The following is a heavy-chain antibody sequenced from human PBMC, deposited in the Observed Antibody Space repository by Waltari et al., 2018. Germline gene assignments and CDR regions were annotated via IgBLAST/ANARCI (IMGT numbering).Heavy chain of an antibody. Sequence: QMQLVQSGPEVKKPGTSVTVSCRASGFTFPRSAVQGVQQARGQRLEWIGWIVVGSGNTNYAQKFQERVTITRDMSTSTAYMELSSLRSEDTAVYYCAAFDAAGYMDAFDIWGQGTMVTVSS. J-gene: IGHJ3*02. CDR2: IVVGSGNT. V-gene: IGHV1-58*01. CDR3: AAFDAAGYMDAFDI. CDR1: GFTFPRSA. D-gene: IGHD1-1*01.